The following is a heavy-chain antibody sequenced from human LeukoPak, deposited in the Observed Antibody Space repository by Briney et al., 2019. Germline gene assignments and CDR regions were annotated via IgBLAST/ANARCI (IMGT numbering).Heavy chain of an antibody. CDR2: TYYKSKWYN. CDR1: GDSVSSNSAA. D-gene: IGHD3-10*01. J-gene: IGHJ4*02. CDR3: ARSPISMVRGVPYYFDY. Sequence: SQTLSLTCVISGDSVSSNSAAWNWIRQSPSKDLEWLGRTYYKSKWYNDYAVSVKSRITINPDTSKNQFSLQLNSVTPEDTAVYYCARSPISMVRGVPYYFDYWGQGTLVTVSS. V-gene: IGHV6-1*01.